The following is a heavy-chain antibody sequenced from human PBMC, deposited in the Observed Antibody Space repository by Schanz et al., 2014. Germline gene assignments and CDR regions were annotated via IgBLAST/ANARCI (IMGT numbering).Heavy chain of an antibody. V-gene: IGHV3-23*01. J-gene: IGHJ4*02. CDR1: GFTFSSYA. CDR2: ISGSGGST. Sequence: EAQLLESGGGLVQPGGSLRLSCAASGFTFSSYAMSWVRQAPGKGLEWVSAISGSGGSTYYADSVKGRFTISRDNSRSTMYLQMNSLRAEDTAVYFCAKAQGSSFDSWGQGTLVTVSS. CDR3: AKAQGSSFDS. D-gene: IGHD6-13*01.